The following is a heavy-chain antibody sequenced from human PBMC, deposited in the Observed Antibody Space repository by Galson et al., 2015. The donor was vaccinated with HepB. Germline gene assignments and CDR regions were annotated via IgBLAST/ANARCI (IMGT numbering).Heavy chain of an antibody. CDR3: ARGLRGIQTFSNYYYYMDV. J-gene: IGHJ6*03. CDR1: GGSISNYY. V-gene: IGHV4-59*01. Sequence: ETLSLTCTVSGGSISNYYCSWIRQPPGKGLEWIGYIYYSGSTNYNPSLKSRVTMSVDTSRNQVSLNLSSVTAADTAVYYCARGLRGIQTFSNYYYYMDVWGQGTTVTVSS. D-gene: IGHD4-11*01. CDR2: IYYSGST.